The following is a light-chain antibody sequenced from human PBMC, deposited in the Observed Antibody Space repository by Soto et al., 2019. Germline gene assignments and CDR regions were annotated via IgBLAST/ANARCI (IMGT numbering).Light chain of an antibody. CDR2: AAS. Sequence: AIRMTQSPSSLSASTGDIVTITCRASQGISSYLAWYQQKPGKAPKLLIYAASTLQSGVPSRFSVSGSGTDFTLTISCLQSEDFATYYCQQYYSYPLTFGGGTKVEIK. J-gene: IGKJ4*01. CDR3: QQYYSYPLT. CDR1: QGISSY. V-gene: IGKV1-8*01.